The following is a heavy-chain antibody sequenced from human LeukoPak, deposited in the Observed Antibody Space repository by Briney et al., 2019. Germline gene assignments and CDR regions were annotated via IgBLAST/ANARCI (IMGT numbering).Heavy chain of an antibody. Sequence: PGGSLRLSCEASGFTFSSNNIHWVRQAPGKGLEWVAAISSDGNNKWYAVAVKGRFTISRDNSKNTVYLQMNSLRVEDTALNYCAGPGGDRSFDFWGQGSLVTVSS. CDR3: AGPGGDRSFDF. J-gene: IGHJ5*01. CDR1: GFTFSSNN. CDR2: ISSDGNNK. V-gene: IGHV3-30-3*01. D-gene: IGHD2-21*02.